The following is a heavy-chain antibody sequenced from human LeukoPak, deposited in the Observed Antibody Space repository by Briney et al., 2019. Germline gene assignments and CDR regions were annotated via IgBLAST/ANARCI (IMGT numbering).Heavy chain of an antibody. CDR1: GGSISSYY. CDR2: IYYSGST. Sequence: SEILSLTCTVSGGSISSYYWSWIRPPPGKGLEWIGYIYYSGSTNYNPSLKSRVTISVDTSKNQFSLELSSVTAADTAVYYCARDSSGELYFDYWGQGTLVTVSS. V-gene: IGHV4-59*12. CDR3: ARDSSGELYFDY. D-gene: IGHD3-22*01. J-gene: IGHJ4*02.